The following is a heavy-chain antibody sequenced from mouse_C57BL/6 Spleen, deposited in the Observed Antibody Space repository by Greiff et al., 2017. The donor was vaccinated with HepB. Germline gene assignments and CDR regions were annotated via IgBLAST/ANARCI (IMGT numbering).Heavy chain of an antibody. CDR2: IDPSDSYT. CDR3: ARSTYYGSSSYYFDY. D-gene: IGHD1-1*01. J-gene: IGHJ2*01. V-gene: IGHV1-69*01. Sequence: VQLQQPGAELVMPGASVKLSCKASGYTFTSYWMHWVKQRPGQGLEWIGEIDPSDSYTNYNQKFKGKSTLTVDKSSSTAYMQLSSLTSEDSAVYYCARSTYYGSSSYYFDYWGQGTTLTVSS. CDR1: GYTFTSYW.